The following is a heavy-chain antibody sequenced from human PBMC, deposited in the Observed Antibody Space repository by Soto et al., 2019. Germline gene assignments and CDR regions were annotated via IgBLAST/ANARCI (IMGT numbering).Heavy chain of an antibody. CDR1: GGSISSGGYY. CDR3: ARYYGSGSYIGY. CDR2: IYYSGST. J-gene: IGHJ4*02. Sequence: SETLSLTCTVSGGSISSGGYYWSWIRQHPGKGLEWIGYIYYSGSTYYNPSLKSRVTISVDTSKNQFSLKLSSVTAADTAVYYCARYYGSGSYIGYWGQGTLVTVSS. D-gene: IGHD3-10*01. V-gene: IGHV4-31*03.